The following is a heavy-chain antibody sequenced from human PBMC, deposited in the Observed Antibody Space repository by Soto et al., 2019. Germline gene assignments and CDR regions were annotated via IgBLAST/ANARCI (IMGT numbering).Heavy chain of an antibody. D-gene: IGHD3-22*01. CDR3: AREYSSGYFFFDY. CDR1: GYTFTSYA. Sequence: ASVKVSCKASGYTFTSYAMHWVRQAPGQRLEWMGWINAGNGNTKYSQKFQGRVTITADKSTSTAYMELSSLRSEDTAVYYCAREYSSGYFFFDYWGQGTLVTVSS. CDR2: INAGNGNT. J-gene: IGHJ4*02. V-gene: IGHV1-3*01.